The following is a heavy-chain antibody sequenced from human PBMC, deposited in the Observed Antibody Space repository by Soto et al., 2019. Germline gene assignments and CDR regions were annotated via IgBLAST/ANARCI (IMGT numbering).Heavy chain of an antibody. Sequence: QLQLQESGPGLVKPSETLSLTCTVSGDSISSTSDYWGWIRQPPGKGLEWIGSIHHSGNTYSNPTLKRRLTISVDTSKNQFSLKLSSVTATDTAVYYCARRKGSTGWSDYFQYWSQGTLVTVSS. V-gene: IGHV4-39*01. CDR3: ARRKGSTGWSDYFQY. CDR2: IHHSGNT. D-gene: IGHD6-19*01. CDR1: GDSISSTSDY. J-gene: IGHJ4*02.